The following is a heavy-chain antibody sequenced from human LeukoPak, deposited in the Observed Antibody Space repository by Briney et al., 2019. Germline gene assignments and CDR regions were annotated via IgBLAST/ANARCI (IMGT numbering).Heavy chain of an antibody. V-gene: IGHV3-66*02. CDR2: IYSGGST. CDR1: GFIVSSDY. CDR3: ARDSSGWYYFDY. Sequence: GGSLRLSCAASGFIVSSDYMSWVRQAPGKGLELVSVIYSGGSTFYADSVKGRFTISRDKSKNTLYLQMNSLRADDTAVYYCARDSSGWYYFDYWGQGSLVTVSS. D-gene: IGHD6-19*01. J-gene: IGHJ4*02.